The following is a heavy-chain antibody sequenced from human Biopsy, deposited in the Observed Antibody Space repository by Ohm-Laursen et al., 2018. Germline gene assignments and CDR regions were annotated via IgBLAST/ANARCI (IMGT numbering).Heavy chain of an antibody. V-gene: IGHV1-2*02. CDR2: VNPNSGAT. D-gene: IGHD3-10*01. J-gene: IGHJ3*02. CDR1: GYTFTDYS. Sequence: GASVKVSCKASGYTFTDYSLHWVRQAPGQGLEWMGWVNPNSGATNYAQKFQGRVTMTSDTSISTAYIELRRLISDDTAVYFCARDRMVTIITLVRADTFGIWGQGTLVSVSS. CDR3: ARDRMVTIITLVRADTFGI.